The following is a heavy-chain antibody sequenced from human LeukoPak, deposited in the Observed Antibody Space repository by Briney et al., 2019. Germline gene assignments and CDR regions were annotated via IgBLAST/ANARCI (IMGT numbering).Heavy chain of an antibody. CDR2: INPNSGGT. CDR3: AREIQLWAHFDY. V-gene: IGHV1-2*06. J-gene: IGHJ4*02. Sequence: ASVKVSCKASGYTFTGYYMHWVRQAPGQGLEWMGRINPNSGGTNYAQKVQGRVTMTRDTSISTAYMELSRLRSDDTAVYYCAREIQLWAHFDYWGQGTLVTVSS. CDR1: GYTFTGYY. D-gene: IGHD5-18*01.